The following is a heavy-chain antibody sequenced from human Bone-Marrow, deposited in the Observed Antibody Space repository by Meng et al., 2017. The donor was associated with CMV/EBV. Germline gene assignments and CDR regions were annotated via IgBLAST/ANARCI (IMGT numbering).Heavy chain of an antibody. CDR3: AHITPRPGWIAY. Sequence: QVPVKEYGPALGEPKQTLTLTCTFSGFSFSTSGVGVGWIRQPPGKALEWLALIYWDDYKRYSPSLKSRLTITKDTSKNQVVLTMSNMDPVDTATYYCAHITPRPGWIAYWGQGTLVTVSS. D-gene: IGHD6-6*01. CDR1: GFSFSTSGVG. CDR2: IYWDDYK. J-gene: IGHJ4*02. V-gene: IGHV2-5*02.